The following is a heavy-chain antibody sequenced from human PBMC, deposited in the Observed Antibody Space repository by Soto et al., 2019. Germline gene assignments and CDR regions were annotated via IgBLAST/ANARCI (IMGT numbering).Heavy chain of an antibody. J-gene: IGHJ4*02. V-gene: IGHV4-59*08. CDR2: IYYSGST. D-gene: IGHD3-9*01. CDR1: GGSISSYY. Sequence: SETLSLTCTVSGGSISSYYWSWIRQPPGKGLEWIGYIYYSGSTNYNPSLKSRVTISVDTSKNQFSLKLSSVTAADTAVYYCASTRELRYFDWLVWGQGTLVTVSS. CDR3: ASTRELRYFDWLV.